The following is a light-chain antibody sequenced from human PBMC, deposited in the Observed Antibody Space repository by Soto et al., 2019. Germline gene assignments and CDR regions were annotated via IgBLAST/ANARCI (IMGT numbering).Light chain of an antibody. CDR3: QQYKSYPFT. J-gene: IGKJ4*01. CDR1: QGIGNS. V-gene: IGKV1-16*02. Sequence: DIPMTQSPSSLSASVGDRVTITCRASQGIGNSLAWFQQKPGKAPKSLISAASSLQSGVPSKFSGGGSGSEFTLSISSLQPEDVAIYYCQQYKSYPFTFGGGTKVEIK. CDR2: AAS.